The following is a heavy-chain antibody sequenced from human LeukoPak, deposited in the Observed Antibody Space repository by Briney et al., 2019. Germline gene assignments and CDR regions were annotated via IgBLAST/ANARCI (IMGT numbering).Heavy chain of an antibody. CDR1: GFMFRDSV. J-gene: IGHJ4*02. D-gene: IGHD1-1*01. CDR2: IDGSGGTA. Sequence: PGGSLRLSCAGSGFMFRDSVMSWVRQSPEKGLERVSAIDGSGGTAYYAASVRGRFTISRDNSKNTVYLQMNSLRADDTAVYYCAKGNWLDYWGQGTLVIVSS. CDR3: AKGNWLDY. V-gene: IGHV3-23*01.